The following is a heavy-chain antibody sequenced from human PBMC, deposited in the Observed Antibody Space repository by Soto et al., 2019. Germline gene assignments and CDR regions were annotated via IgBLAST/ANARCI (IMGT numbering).Heavy chain of an antibody. CDR2: IYYSGRT. D-gene: IGHD3-10*01. J-gene: IGHJ6*02. CDR3: ARAGMVLGIIYYYGMDF. Sequence: QVQLQESVPGLVKSSPTLSLTCTVSGGSISSDGNYWSWIRQHPGKGLEWIGNIYYSGRTNYNPSLKTRVTIPVDTSKKQFPRKLNAVTAADTAVYYCARAGMVLGIIYYYGMDFWVQGTTVTVSS. CDR1: GGSISSDGNY. V-gene: IGHV4-31*03.